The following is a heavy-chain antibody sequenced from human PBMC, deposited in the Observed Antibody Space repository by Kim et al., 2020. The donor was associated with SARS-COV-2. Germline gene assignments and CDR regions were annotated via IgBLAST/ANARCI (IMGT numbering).Heavy chain of an antibody. D-gene: IGHD5-12*01. Sequence: NPTYGQGFTGRFVFSLDTSVSTAYLQISSLKAEDTAVYYCAREIVATVDYWGQGTLVTVSS. J-gene: IGHJ4*02. V-gene: IGHV7-4-1*02. CDR3: AREIVATVDY. CDR2: NP.